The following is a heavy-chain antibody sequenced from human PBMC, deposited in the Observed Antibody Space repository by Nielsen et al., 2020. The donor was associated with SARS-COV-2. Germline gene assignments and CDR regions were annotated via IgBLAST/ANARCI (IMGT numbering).Heavy chain of an antibody. Sequence: SETLSLTCNVSGASMRSYYWSWIRQPPGKALEWIGYIYYTGSTYYNSSLKSRGTISVDTSKNQFSLKLTSVTVADTAVYYCARRGFVDTDMGVYYYMDVWGKGTAVTVSS. CDR2: IYYTGST. CDR3: ARRGFVDTDMGVYYYMDV. CDR1: GASMRSYY. J-gene: IGHJ6*03. V-gene: IGHV4-59*08. D-gene: IGHD5-18*01.